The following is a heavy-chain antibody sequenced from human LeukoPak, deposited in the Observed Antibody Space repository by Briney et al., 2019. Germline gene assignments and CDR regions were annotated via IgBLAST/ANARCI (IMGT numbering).Heavy chain of an antibody. V-gene: IGHV3-66*01. D-gene: IGHD4-17*01. CDR1: GFTFSSNY. CDR3: GSRAVTTSPWPHAFDI. CDR2: IYSGGST. Sequence: GGSLRLSCAASGFTFSSNYMSWVRQAPGKGLEWVSVIYSGGSTYYSDSVKGRFTISRDNSKNTLYLQMNSLRAEDKAVYYCGSRAVTTSPWPHAFDIWGQGTMVTVSS. J-gene: IGHJ3*02.